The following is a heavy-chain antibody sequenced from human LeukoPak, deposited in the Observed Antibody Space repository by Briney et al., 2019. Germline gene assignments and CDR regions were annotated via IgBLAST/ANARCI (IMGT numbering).Heavy chain of an antibody. V-gene: IGHV4-61*02. J-gene: IGHJ4*02. CDR1: GGSVTSGNYY. CDR3: AREPPGY. Sequence: SQTLSLTCTVSGGSVTSGNYYWNWIRQPAGKGLEWIGRIYTNGGASYNPSLKSRVTISIDASKNQVSLKLGSVTAADTAVYYCAREPPGYWGQGILVTVSS. CDR2: IYTNGGA.